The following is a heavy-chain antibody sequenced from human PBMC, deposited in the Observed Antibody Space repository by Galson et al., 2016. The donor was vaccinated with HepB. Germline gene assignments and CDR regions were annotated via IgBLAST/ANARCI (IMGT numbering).Heavy chain of an antibody. D-gene: IGHD1-1*01. J-gene: IGHJ4*02. CDR3: ARAYQYTLDY. CDR2: INQGGSEK. Sequence: SLRLSCAASGFTFSSYAMSWVRQAPGKGLEWVANINQGGSEKHYLDSVRGRFTISRDNAKNSLYLQMNSLRAEDTAVYFCARAYQYTLDYWGQGTLVTVSS. CDR1: GFTFSSYA. V-gene: IGHV3-7*04.